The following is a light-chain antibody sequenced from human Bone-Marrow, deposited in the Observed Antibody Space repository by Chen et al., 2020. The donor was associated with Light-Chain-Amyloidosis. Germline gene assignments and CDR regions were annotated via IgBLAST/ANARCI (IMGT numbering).Light chain of an antibody. CDR1: ESLLYRDGDTY. CDR2: GGS. V-gene: IGKV2-30*01. CDR3: MQGTRWPMT. J-gene: IGKJ5*01. Sequence: DVVVPQSPLPLPVIPGQPASISCRSSESLLYRDGDTYLSWFHQRPGQSPRRLIYGGSKRDTGVPDRFSGSGSGALFTLKISRVQADDVGVYYCMQGTRWPMTFGPGTRLEIK.